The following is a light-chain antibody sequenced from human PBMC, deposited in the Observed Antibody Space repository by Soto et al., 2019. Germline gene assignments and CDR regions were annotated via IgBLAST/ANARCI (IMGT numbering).Light chain of an antibody. V-gene: IGKV1-5*03. CDR2: RAS. Sequence: DIQMTQSPSTLSGSVGDRVTITCRASHSISNWLAWYQQKPGKAPKLLIYRASSLQSGVPPRFSGGGSGTEFTLTISSLQPDDVATYYCQQYNTFLTFGGGTKVDI. CDR3: QQYNTFLT. CDR1: HSISNW. J-gene: IGKJ4*01.